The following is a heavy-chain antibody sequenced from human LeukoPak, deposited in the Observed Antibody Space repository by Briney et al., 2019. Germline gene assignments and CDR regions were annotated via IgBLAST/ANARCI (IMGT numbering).Heavy chain of an antibody. CDR3: ARVRDDYTYFDC. V-gene: IGHV3-74*01. D-gene: IGHD4-11*01. Sequence: GGSLRLSCAASGFTFSSYWMHWVRQAPGKGLMWVSRINSDGSRTTYADSVRGRFTISRDNAKSTLYLQMNSLGAEDTAVYYCARVRDDYTYFDCWGQGTLVTVSS. CDR2: INSDGSRT. J-gene: IGHJ4*02. CDR1: GFTFSSYW.